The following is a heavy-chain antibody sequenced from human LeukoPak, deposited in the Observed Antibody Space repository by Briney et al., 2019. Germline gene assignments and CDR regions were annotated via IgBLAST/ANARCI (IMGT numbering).Heavy chain of an antibody. CDR3: AKWGSRYCSGGSCYIGY. Sequence: PGGSLRLSCAASGFTFSSYAMSWVRQAPGKGLEWVSAISGGGGSTYYADSVKGRFTISRDNSKNTLYLQMNSLRAEDTAVYYCAKWGSRYCSGGSCYIGYWGQGTLVTVSS. CDR1: GFTFSSYA. J-gene: IGHJ4*02. CDR2: ISGGGGST. D-gene: IGHD2-15*01. V-gene: IGHV3-23*01.